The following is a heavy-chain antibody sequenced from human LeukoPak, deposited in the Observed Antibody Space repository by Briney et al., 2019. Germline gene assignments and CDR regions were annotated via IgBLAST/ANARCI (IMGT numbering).Heavy chain of an antibody. CDR3: ARDPKYCSGGSCYSFFGYFDL. D-gene: IGHD2-15*01. V-gene: IGHV1-69*04. Sequence: GASGKVSCKASGGTFSSYAISWVRQSPGQGLEWMGRIIPILGIADYAQKFQGRVTTTADKSTSTAYMELSSLRSEDTAVYYCARDPKYCSGGSCYSFFGYFDLWGRGTLVTVSS. CDR2: IIPILGIA. CDR1: GGTFSSYA. J-gene: IGHJ2*01.